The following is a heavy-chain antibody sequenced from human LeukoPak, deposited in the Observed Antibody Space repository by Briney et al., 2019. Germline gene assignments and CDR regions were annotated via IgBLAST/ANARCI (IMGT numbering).Heavy chain of an antibody. CDR3: ATLIAAAGGDFPDNWFDP. Sequence: ASVKVSCKASGYTFTSYGISWVRQAPGQGLEWMGWISAYNGNTNYAQKFQGRVTMTEDTSTDTAYMELSSLRSEDTAVYYCATLIAAAGGDFPDNWFDPWGQGTLVTVSS. J-gene: IGHJ5*02. CDR1: GYTFTSYG. V-gene: IGHV1-18*01. CDR2: ISAYNGNT. D-gene: IGHD6-13*01.